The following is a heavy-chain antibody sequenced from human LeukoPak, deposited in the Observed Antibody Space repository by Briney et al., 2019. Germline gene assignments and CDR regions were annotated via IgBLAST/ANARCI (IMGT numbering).Heavy chain of an antibody. J-gene: IGHJ6*03. Sequence: PSETLSLTCTVSGGSISSSTYYWGWIRQPPGKGLEWIGSIYQSGSTNYNPSLKSRVTISVDTSKDQFSLKLTSVTAADMAVYFCARMWGTTFYYYYMNLWGRGTTVTVSS. CDR1: GGSISSSTYY. CDR2: IYQSGST. CDR3: ARMWGTTFYYYYMNL. V-gene: IGHV4-39*01. D-gene: IGHD3-16*01.